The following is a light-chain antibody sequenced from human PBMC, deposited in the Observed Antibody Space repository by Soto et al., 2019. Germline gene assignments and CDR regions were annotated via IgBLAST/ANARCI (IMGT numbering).Light chain of an antibody. CDR1: TGTVTSGHY. Sequence: QAVVTQEPSLTVSPGGTVTHTCGSSTGTVTSGHYPYWFQQKPGQAPRTLIFDTDNKHSWTPARFSGSLLGGKAALTLSGAQPEDEADYYCLLNYSDGRGVFGPGTKLTVL. CDR3: LLNYSDGRGV. CDR2: DTD. J-gene: IGLJ1*01. V-gene: IGLV7-46*01.